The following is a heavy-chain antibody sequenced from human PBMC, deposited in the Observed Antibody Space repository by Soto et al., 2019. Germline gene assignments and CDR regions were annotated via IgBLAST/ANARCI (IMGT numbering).Heavy chain of an antibody. V-gene: IGHV3-30*18. CDR2: ISYDGSNK. D-gene: IGHD3-3*01. Sequence: GSLRLSCAASGFTFSSYGMHWVRQAPGKGLEWVAVISYDGSNKYYADSVKGRFTISRDNSKNTLYLQMNSLRAEDTAVYYCAKDPNYDFWSGPQSSGMDVWGQGTTVTVSS. J-gene: IGHJ6*02. CDR1: GFTFSSYG. CDR3: AKDPNYDFWSGPQSSGMDV.